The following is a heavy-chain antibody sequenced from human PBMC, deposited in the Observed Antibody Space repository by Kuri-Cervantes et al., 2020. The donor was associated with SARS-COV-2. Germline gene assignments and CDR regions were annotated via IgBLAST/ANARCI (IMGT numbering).Heavy chain of an antibody. CDR2: IYYSGST. D-gene: IGHD3-3*01. V-gene: IGHV4-39*01. J-gene: IGHJ4*02. Sequence: ESLKISCTVSGGSISSSSYYWGWIRQPPGRGLEWIGSIYYSGSTYYNPSLKSRVTISVDTSKNQFSLKLSPVTAADTAVYYCARHAPLDFWSGYRDGAAFDIWGQGTLVTVSS. CDR3: ARHAPLDFWSGYRDGAAFDI. CDR1: GGSISSSSYY.